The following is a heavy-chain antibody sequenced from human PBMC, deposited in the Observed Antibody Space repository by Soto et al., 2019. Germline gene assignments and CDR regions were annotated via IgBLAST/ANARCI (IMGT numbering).Heavy chain of an antibody. CDR3: ARDGARGYSYGILYFDY. V-gene: IGHV3-30-3*01. CDR1: GFTFSSYA. CDR2: ISYDGSNK. Sequence: QVQLVESGGGVVQPGRSLRLSCAASGFTFSSYAMHWVRQAPGKGLEWVAVISYDGSNKYYADSVKGRFTISRDNSKNMLDLQVSRLRAEDTAVYYCARDGARGYSYGILYFDYWGQGTLVTVSS. D-gene: IGHD5-18*01. J-gene: IGHJ4*02.